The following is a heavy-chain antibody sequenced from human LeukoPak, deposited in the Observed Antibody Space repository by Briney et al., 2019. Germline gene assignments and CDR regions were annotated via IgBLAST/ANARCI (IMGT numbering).Heavy chain of an antibody. V-gene: IGHV4-4*09. CDR2: IHPSGST. J-gene: IGHJ4*02. Sequence: SETLSLTCTVSGGSSSIYYWTWIRQPPGKGLEWIGYIHPSGSTDYNPSLKGRVTMSVDTSKNQFSLRLSSVTAADTAVYYCVRPGQSSWWVYFNYWGQGTVVTVSS. D-gene: IGHD2-15*01. CDR1: GGSSSIYY. CDR3: VRPGQSSWWVYFNY.